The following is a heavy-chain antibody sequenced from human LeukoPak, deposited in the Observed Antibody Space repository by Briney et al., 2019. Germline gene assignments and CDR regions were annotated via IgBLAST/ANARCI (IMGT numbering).Heavy chain of an antibody. J-gene: IGHJ6*03. D-gene: IGHD3-10*01. CDR2: ISAYNGNT. V-gene: IGHV1-18*01. CDR1: GYTFTSYG. Sequence: GASVKVSCKASGYTFTSYGISWVRQAPGQGLEWMGWISAYNGNTNYAQKLQGRVTMTTDTSTSTAYMELRSLRPDDTAVYYCARGNYYYGSGSYYVDVWGKGTTVTVSS. CDR3: ARGNYYYGSGSYYVDV.